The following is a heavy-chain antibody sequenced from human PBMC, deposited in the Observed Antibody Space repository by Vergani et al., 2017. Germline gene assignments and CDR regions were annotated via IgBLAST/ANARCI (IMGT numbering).Heavy chain of an antibody. CDR3: ARAHSSSHYIWFGELFAFGY. D-gene: IGHD3-10*01. V-gene: IGHV3-30-3*01. CDR1: GFTFSSYA. J-gene: IGHJ4*02. CDR2: ISYDGSNK. Sequence: QVQLVESGGGVVQPGRSLRLSCAASGFTFSSYAMHWVRQAPGKGLEWVAVISYDGSNKYYADSVKGRFTISRDNSKNTLYLQMNSLRAEDTAVYYCARAHSSSHYIWFGELFAFGYWGQGTLVTVS.